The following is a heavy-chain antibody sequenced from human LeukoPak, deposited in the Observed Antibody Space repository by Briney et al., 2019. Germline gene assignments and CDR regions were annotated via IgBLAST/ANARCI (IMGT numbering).Heavy chain of an antibody. CDR1: GFTFSSYG. CDR3: AKDLLEKSGYYSYYYYYGMDV. J-gene: IGHJ6*02. CDR2: IRYDGSNK. V-gene: IGHV3-30*02. Sequence: PGGSLRLSCAASGFTFSSYGMPWVRQAPGKGLEWVAFIRYDGSNKYYADSVKGRFTISRDNSKNTLYLQMNSLRAEDTAVYYCAKDLLEKSGYYSYYYYYGMDVWGQGTTVTVSS. D-gene: IGHD3-22*01.